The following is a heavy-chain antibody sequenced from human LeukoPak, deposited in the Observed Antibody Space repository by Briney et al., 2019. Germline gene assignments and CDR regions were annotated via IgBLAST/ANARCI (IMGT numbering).Heavy chain of an antibody. CDR3: ARDWGGYGPTALDY. D-gene: IGHD3-16*01. J-gene: IGHJ4*02. Sequence: GGSLRLSCAACGFTFSRYWMHWLRHAPGMGLVWLSRISSDGRSTLYADSVKGRFPISRDNAKNTLYLQMNRLRATDMAVYYHARDWGGYGPTALDYWGQGTLVTVSS. V-gene: IGHV3-74*01. CDR1: GFTFSRYW. CDR2: ISSDGRST.